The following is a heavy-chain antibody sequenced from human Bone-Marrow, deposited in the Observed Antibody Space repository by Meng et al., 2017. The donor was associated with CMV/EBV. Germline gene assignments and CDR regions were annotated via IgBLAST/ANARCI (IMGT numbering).Heavy chain of an antibody. D-gene: IGHD2-2*02. Sequence: PPGKGLEWIGYIYYSGSTNYTPSLKSRVTISVDTSKNQFSLKLSSVTAADTAVYYCARDSSHYPNCSSTSCYTYFLANYYYYGMDVWGQGTTVTVSS. V-gene: IGHV4-59*01. CDR3: ARDSSHYPNCSSTSCYTYFLANYYYYGMDV. CDR2: IYYSGST. J-gene: IGHJ6*02.